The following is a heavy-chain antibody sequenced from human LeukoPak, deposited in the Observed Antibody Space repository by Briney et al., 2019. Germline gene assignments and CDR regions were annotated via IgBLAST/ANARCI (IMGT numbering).Heavy chain of an antibody. CDR3: AKDGLSGYSSGWGFSLYMDV. D-gene: IGHD6-19*01. CDR1: GYTLTSYY. CDR2: INPSGGST. Sequence: ASVKVSCKASGYTLTSYYMHWVRQAPGQGLEWMGIINPSGGSTSYAQKFQGRVTMTRDMSTSTVFMELSSLRSEDTAVYYCAKDGLSGYSSGWGFSLYMDVWGKGTTVTISS. V-gene: IGHV1-46*01. J-gene: IGHJ6*03.